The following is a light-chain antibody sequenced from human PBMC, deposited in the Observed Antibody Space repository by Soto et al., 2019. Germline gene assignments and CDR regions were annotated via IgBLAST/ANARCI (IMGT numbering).Light chain of an antibody. J-gene: IGLJ2*01. CDR2: EVS. CDR1: SSDVGAYKF. CDR3: CSSASRTTPVV. Sequence: QSALTQPASVSGSPGQSITIFCSGTSSDVGAYKFVSWYRHHPGKAPQVMIYEVSNRPSGVSNRFSGSKSGNTASLTISGLQPEDEGDYYCCSSASRTTPVVFGGGTKLTVL. V-gene: IGLV2-14*01.